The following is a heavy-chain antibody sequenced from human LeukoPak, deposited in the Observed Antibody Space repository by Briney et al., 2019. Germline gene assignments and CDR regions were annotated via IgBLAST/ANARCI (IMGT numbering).Heavy chain of an antibody. Sequence: GGSLRLSCAASGLAFSSYAMSSVRQAPGKGLQWVSTISVASNTFYADSVKGRFTISRDNSRNTVYLQMTSLRADDTAVYYCADYGVSGVRNNFYWGQGTLVTVSS. CDR3: ADYGVSGVRNNFY. J-gene: IGHJ4*02. D-gene: IGHD3-3*01. CDR2: ISVASNT. CDR1: GLAFSSYA. V-gene: IGHV3-23*01.